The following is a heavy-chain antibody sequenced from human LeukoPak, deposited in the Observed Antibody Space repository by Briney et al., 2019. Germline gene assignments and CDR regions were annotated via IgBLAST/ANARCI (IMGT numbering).Heavy chain of an antibody. CDR1: GFTFSGYS. CDR2: IGSGGNYI. V-gene: IGHV3-21*01. J-gene: IGHJ4*02. Sequence: GGSLRLSRAASGFTFSGYSMNWVRQAPGKGLEWVSSIGSGGNYISYADSVKGRFTISRDNAKNSLSLQMSSLRAEDTAVYYCARGYRTIDYWGQGTLVTVSS. CDR3: ARGYRTIDY. D-gene: IGHD2-2*01.